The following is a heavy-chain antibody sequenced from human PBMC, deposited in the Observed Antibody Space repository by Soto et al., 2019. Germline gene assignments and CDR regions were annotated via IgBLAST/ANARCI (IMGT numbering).Heavy chain of an antibody. CDR1: GGSYSGYY. Sequence: PSDTLSLTCADQGGSYSGYYWRGTHQQRGKGLEWIGEINHSGSTNYNPSLKSRVTIAVDTSKNQFSLKLSSVTAADTAVYYCARGGNWNYVRIYYYYGMDVWGQGTTVT. J-gene: IGHJ6*02. D-gene: IGHD1-7*01. V-gene: IGHV4-34*01. CDR2: INHSGST. CDR3: ARGGNWNYVRIYYYYGMDV.